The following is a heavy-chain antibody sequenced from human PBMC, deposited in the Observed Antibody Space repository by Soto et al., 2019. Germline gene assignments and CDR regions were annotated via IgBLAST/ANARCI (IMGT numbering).Heavy chain of an antibody. Sequence: RLSCAASGFTFSTYAMNWVRQAPGKGLEWVSGISGSGDSTYYADSVKGRFTVSRDNSKNTLYLQMNSLRAEDTAVFYCAKERSSGWSFDYWGQGTLVTVS. CDR3: AKERSSGWSFDY. CDR1: GFTFSTYA. CDR2: ISGSGDST. D-gene: IGHD6-19*01. J-gene: IGHJ4*02. V-gene: IGHV3-23*01.